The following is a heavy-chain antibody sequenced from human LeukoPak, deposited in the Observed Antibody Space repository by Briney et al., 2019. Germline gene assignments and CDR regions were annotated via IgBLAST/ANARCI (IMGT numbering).Heavy chain of an antibody. CDR3: ARRTYLRYFDY. J-gene: IGHJ4*02. D-gene: IGHD2-21*01. V-gene: IGHV4-34*01. CDR2: INHSGST. Sequence: PSETLSLTCAVYGGSFSGYYWSWIRQPPGKGLEWIGEINHSGSTNYNPPLKSRVTISVDTSKNQFSLKLSSVTAADTAVYYCARRTYLRYFDYWGQGTLVTVSS. CDR1: GGSFSGYY.